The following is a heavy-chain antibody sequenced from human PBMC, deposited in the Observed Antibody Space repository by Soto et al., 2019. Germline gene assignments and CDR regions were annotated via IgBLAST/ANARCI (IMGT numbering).Heavy chain of an antibody. J-gene: IGHJ4*02. D-gene: IGHD3-3*01. CDR2: IGSKPNRYAT. CDR3: ARGVYDFWSGHPKGLDY. CDR1: GFTFSGSA. Sequence: EVQLVESGGGLVQPGGSLKLSCAASGFTFSGSAIHWVRQASGKGLEWVGRIGSKPNRYATAYAVSVTGKFTISRDDSRRTAYLQMDSLKTEDTAVYYCARGVYDFWSGHPKGLDYWGQGTVVTVSS. V-gene: IGHV3-73*02.